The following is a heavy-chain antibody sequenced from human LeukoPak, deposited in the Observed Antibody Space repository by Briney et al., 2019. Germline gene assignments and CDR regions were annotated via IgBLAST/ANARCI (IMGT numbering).Heavy chain of an antibody. CDR1: GFTVSSNY. CDR2: IYSSGST. V-gene: IGHV3-66*03. CDR3: ARDLRYSSSWYLAYYMDV. J-gene: IGHJ6*03. D-gene: IGHD6-13*01. Sequence: PGGSLRLSCAASGFTVSSNYMSWVRQPPGKGLEWVSVIYSSGSTYYADSVKGRFTISRDNSKNTLYLQMNSLRAEDTAVYYCARDLRYSSSWYLAYYMDVWGKGTTVTVSS.